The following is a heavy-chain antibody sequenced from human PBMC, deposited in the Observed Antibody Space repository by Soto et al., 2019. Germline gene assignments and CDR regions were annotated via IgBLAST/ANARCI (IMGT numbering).Heavy chain of an antibody. CDR1: GFTFSSYA. Sequence: QVQLVESGGGVVQPGRSLRLSCAASGFTFSSYAMHWVRQAPGKGLEWVAVISYDGSNKYYADSVKGRFTISRDNSKNTLYLQMNSLRAEETAVYYGARDGLGRAVDGNWVGPWGQGTLVTVSS. CDR3: ARDGLGRAVDGNWVGP. D-gene: IGHD6-19*01. V-gene: IGHV3-30-3*01. CDR2: ISYDGSNK. J-gene: IGHJ5*02.